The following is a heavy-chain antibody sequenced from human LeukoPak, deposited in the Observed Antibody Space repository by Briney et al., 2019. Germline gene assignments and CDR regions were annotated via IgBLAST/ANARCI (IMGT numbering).Heavy chain of an antibody. CDR1: GFTFSSYS. V-gene: IGHV3-21*01. J-gene: IGHJ5*02. CDR2: ISSSSSYI. Sequence: PGGSLRLSCAASGFTFSSYSMNWVRQAPGKGLEWVSSISSSSSYIYYADSVKGRFTISRDNAKNSLYLQMNSLRAEDTAVYYCASPGAADEHFNWFDPWGQGTLATVSS. CDR3: ASPGAADEHFNWFDP. D-gene: IGHD6-25*01.